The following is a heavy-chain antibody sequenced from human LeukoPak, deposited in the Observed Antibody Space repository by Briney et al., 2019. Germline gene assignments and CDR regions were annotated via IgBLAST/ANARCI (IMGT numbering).Heavy chain of an antibody. CDR3: ARISGLFFDS. V-gene: IGHV4-34*01. D-gene: IGHD3-10*01. CDR1: GGSFSGYY. Sequence: PSETLSLTCAVYGGSFSGYYWSWIRQPPGKGLEWIGEINHSGSTNYNPSLKSRVTISVDTSKNQFSLTLSSVTAADTAVYYCARISGLFFDSWGQGTLVTVSS. CDR2: INHSGST. J-gene: IGHJ4*02.